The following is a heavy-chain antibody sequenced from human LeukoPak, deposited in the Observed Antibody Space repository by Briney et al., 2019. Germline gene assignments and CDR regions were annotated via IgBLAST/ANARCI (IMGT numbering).Heavy chain of an antibody. Sequence: SETLSLTCGVSGYSISSGYQWAWIRQSPGKGLEWIGSIYHSGSAHYNPSLKSRVTISVETSKNQFSLNMYSVTAADTAVYYCARDPRWLTPDCTSTSCYKNYFDPWGQGTLVTVSS. CDR1: GYSISSGYQ. V-gene: IGHV4-38-2*02. D-gene: IGHD2-2*01. CDR2: IYHSGSA. CDR3: ARDPRWLTPDCTSTSCYKNYFDP. J-gene: IGHJ5*02.